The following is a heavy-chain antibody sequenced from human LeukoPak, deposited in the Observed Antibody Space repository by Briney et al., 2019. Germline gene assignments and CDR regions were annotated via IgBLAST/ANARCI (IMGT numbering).Heavy chain of an antibody. CDR3: ARHDSFIPY. CDR2: ISDSGGST. V-gene: IGHV3-23*01. J-gene: IGHJ4*02. Sequence: SGGSLRLSCVASGFTFSDYAMSWVRQAPGRGLEWVSGISDSGGSTYYADSVKGRCSISRGNSKNTVSLQMNNLRAEDTAVYFCARHDSFIPYWGQGTLVTVTS. CDR1: GFTFSDYA. D-gene: IGHD3-16*02.